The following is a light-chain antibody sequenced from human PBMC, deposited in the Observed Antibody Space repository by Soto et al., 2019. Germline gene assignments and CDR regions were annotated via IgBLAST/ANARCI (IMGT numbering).Light chain of an antibody. V-gene: IGKV3-20*01. CDR2: DAS. CDR3: HQYVSSPLA. J-gene: IGKJ2*01. Sequence: EIVLTQSPGTLSLSPGEGATVSCRASQSVNSNLLAWFQQKPGQAPRLLIHDASRRSTGIPDRFSGSGSGTVFTLSLSRREPEDSAVYYCHQYVSSPLAVGQGTKLEI. CDR1: QSVNSNL.